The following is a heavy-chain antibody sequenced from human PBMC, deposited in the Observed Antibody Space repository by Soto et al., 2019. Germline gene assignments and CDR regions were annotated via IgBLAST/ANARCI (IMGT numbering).Heavy chain of an antibody. D-gene: IGHD4-17*01. CDR1: GYTFTSYA. J-gene: IGHJ6*02. CDR2: INAGNGNT. V-gene: IGHV1-3*01. CDR3: AVGGYGDYRGIYYDYYGMDV. Sequence: QVQLVQSGAEVKKPGASVKVSCKASGYTFTSYAMHWVRQAPGQRLEWMGWINAGNGNTKYSQKFQGRVTITRDTSASTAYMELSSLRSEDTAVYYCAVGGYGDYRGIYYDYYGMDVWGQGTTVTVSS.